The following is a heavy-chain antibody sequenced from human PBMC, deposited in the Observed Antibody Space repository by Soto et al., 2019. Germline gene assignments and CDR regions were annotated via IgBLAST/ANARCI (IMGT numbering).Heavy chain of an antibody. V-gene: IGHV1-46*03. CDR3: ATVSEGYFDY. J-gene: IGHJ4*02. Sequence: ASVKVSCKASEFTFTNYYIHWVRQAPGQGLEWMGIINPRDGSTTFAQKFQGRVTMIRDTSTRIVYLEPSTLRSEDTAVYYCATVSEGYFDYWGQGTLVTVSS. CDR2: INPRDGST. CDR1: EFTFTNYY. D-gene: IGHD3-10*01.